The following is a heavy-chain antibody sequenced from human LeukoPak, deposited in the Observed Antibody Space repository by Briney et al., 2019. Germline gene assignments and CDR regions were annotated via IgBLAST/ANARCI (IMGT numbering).Heavy chain of an antibody. CDR2: IYYSGST. D-gene: IGHD6-13*01. V-gene: IGHV4-39*01. CDR1: GGSISSSSYY. Sequence: PSETLSLTCTVSGGSISSSSYYWGWIRQPPGKGLEWIGSIYYSGSTYYNPSLKGRVTISVDTSKNQSSLKLSSVTAADTAVYYCARHTEQQLPYFDYWGQGTLVTVSS. J-gene: IGHJ4*02. CDR3: ARHTEQQLPYFDY.